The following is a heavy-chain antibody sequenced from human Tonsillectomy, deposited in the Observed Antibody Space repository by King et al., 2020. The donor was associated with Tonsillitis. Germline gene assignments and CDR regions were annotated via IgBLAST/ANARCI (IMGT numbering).Heavy chain of an antibody. J-gene: IGHJ5*02. CDR2: MSGSGDST. CDR3: AKITDFDFRFDP. V-gene: IGHV3-23*04. D-gene: IGHD3/OR15-3a*01. Sequence: VQLVESGGGLVQPGGSLRLSCAASGLTFSNYAMTWVRQAPGKGLEWVSTMSGSGDSTYYADSVKGRFTISRDNSKSTLYLQLNGLRAEDTAVYYCAKITDFDFRFDPWGQGTLVTVSS. CDR1: GLTFSNYA.